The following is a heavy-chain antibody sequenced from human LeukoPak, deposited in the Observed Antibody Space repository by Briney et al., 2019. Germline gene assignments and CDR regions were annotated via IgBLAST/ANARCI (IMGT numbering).Heavy chain of an antibody. Sequence: GGSLRLSCTASGFTFGDYAMSWVRQARGKGLEWVGFIRSKAYGGTTEYAASVKGRFTISRDDSKSIAYLQMNSLRAEDTAVYYCVSSSWDHFDYWGQGTLVTVSS. V-gene: IGHV3-49*04. CDR2: IRSKAYGGTT. D-gene: IGHD6-13*01. J-gene: IGHJ4*02. CDR3: VSSSWDHFDY. CDR1: GFTFGDYA.